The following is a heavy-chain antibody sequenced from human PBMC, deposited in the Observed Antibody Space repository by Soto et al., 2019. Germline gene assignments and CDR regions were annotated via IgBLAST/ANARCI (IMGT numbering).Heavy chain of an antibody. D-gene: IGHD3-22*01. Sequence: QVQLVESGGGVVQPGRSLRLSCAASGFTFSSYGMHWVRQAPGKGLEWVAVISDDGSNKYYADSLKGRFTISRDNSKKALYLQMKSLRAEDTAVYYCAKEWVYDTSGWSFDYWGQGTLVTVSS. J-gene: IGHJ4*02. CDR2: ISDDGSNK. CDR3: AKEWVYDTSGWSFDY. CDR1: GFTFSSYG. V-gene: IGHV3-30*18.